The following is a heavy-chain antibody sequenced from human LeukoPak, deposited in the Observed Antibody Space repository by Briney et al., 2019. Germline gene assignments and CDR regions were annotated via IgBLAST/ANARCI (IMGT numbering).Heavy chain of an antibody. CDR2: ISGSGGST. V-gene: IGHV3-23*01. J-gene: IGHJ4*02. Sequence: GGSLRLSCAASGFTFSSYAMSWVRQAPGKGLEWVSAISGSGGSTYYADSVKGRFTIPRDNSKNTLYLQMSSLRAEDTAVYYCAKDYYDFWGGLWGQGTLVTVSS. D-gene: IGHD3-3*01. CDR3: AKDYYDFWGGL. CDR1: GFTFSSYA.